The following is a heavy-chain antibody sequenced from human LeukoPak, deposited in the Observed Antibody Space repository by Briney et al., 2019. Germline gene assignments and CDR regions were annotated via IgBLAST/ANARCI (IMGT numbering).Heavy chain of an antibody. CDR3: ARGGSIRGVANYPFPPDY. CDR1: GYTFTSYD. Sequence: GASVKVSCKASGYTFTSYDINWVRQATGQGLEWMGWMNPNSGNTGYAQKFQGRVTITRNTSISTAYMELSSLRSEDTAVYYCARGGSIRGVANYPFPPDYWGQGTLVTVSS. V-gene: IGHV1-8*03. J-gene: IGHJ4*02. D-gene: IGHD3-10*01. CDR2: MNPNSGNT.